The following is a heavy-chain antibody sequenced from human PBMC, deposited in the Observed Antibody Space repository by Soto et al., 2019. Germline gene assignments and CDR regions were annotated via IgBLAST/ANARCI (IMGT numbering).Heavy chain of an antibody. CDR1: GFTFTISA. CDR3: AAVFPANSSGWPLDY. CDR2: IVVGSGNT. D-gene: IGHD6-19*01. V-gene: IGHV1-58*01. Sequence: GASVKVSCKASGFTFTISAVQWVRQARGQRLEWIGWIVVGSGNTNYAQKFQERVTITRDMSTSTAYMELSSLRSEDTAVYYCAAVFPANSSGWPLDYWGQGTLVTVSS. J-gene: IGHJ4*02.